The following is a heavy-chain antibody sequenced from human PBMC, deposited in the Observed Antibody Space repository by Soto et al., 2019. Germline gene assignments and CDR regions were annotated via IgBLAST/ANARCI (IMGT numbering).Heavy chain of an antibody. CDR1: GFTFRDHH. J-gene: IGHJ4*02. CDR2: ARNRAHSYTT. CDR3: ARLMGTSFDL. V-gene: IGHV3-72*01. Sequence: GVSLGLSYAASGFTFRDHHMDWVRQAPGKGLEWVGRARNRAHSYTTAYAASVKGRFTISRDDSKNSLSLQMNSLKIEDTAVYFCARLMGTSFDLWGQGT. D-gene: IGHD2-8*01.